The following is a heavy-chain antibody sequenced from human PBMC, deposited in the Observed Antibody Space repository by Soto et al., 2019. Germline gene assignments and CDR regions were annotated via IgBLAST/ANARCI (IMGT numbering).Heavy chain of an antibody. J-gene: IGHJ4*02. V-gene: IGHV3-23*01. CDR1: GFSFNNYA. D-gene: IGHD3-9*01. Sequence: EVQLLQSGGGVVQPGGSLRLSCAVSGFSFNNYAMNWVRLAPGKGLEWVSSISGGGTGTYSADAVRGRFTISSDKSRNTVYLQMSSLRAEDTAVYYWAKGHYFDNVGNWVANQAFDSWGQGSLVTVSS. CDR3: AKGHYFDNVGNWVANQAFDS. CDR2: ISGGGTGT.